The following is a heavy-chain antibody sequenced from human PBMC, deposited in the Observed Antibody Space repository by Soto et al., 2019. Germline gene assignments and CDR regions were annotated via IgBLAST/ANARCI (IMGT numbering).Heavy chain of an antibody. CDR2: IIPYLDIT. Sequence: QVQLVQSGAEVKKPGSSVKVSCKASGGTCGTYTISWVRQAPGQGLEWMGRIIPYLDITAYAQKFQGRFTIAADKSPTTAYMELNRRRSEDTAVYFCARDTTYWGQGSVGTVSS. D-gene: IGHD1-1*01. CDR3: ARDTTY. J-gene: IGHJ4*02. V-gene: IGHV1-69*08. CDR1: GGTCGTYT.